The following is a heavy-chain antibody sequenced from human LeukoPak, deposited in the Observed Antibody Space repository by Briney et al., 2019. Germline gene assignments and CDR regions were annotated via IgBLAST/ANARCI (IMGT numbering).Heavy chain of an antibody. V-gene: IGHV3-66*01. D-gene: IGHD2-15*01. CDR3: ARVQGSGLFRWY. Sequence: GGSLRLSCAASGFTVSSKYMCWVRQAPGKGLEWVSVIYSDSSTYYADSVKGRSTISRDISKNTLYLQMSSLRAEDTGLYYCARVQGSGLFRWYWGQGTLVTVSS. CDR1: GFTVSSKY. CDR2: IYSDSST. J-gene: IGHJ4*02.